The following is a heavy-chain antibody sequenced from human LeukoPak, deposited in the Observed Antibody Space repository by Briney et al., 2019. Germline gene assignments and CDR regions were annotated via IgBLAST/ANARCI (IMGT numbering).Heavy chain of an antibody. J-gene: IGHJ4*02. CDR1: GYSFTSYW. Sequence: GESLKISCKGSGYSFTSYWIGWVRQMPGKGLEWMGIIYPGDSDTRYSPPFQGQVTISADKSISTAYLQWSSLKASDTAMYYCASSPANYYDSSVYFDYWGQGTLVTVSS. CDR3: ASSPANYYDSSVYFDY. CDR2: IYPGDSDT. D-gene: IGHD3-22*01. V-gene: IGHV5-51*01.